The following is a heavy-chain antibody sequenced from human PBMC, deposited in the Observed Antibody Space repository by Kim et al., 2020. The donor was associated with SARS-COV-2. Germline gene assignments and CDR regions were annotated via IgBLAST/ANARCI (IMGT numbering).Heavy chain of an antibody. CDR2: IKSKTDGGTT. J-gene: IGHJ6*02. V-gene: IGHV3-15*01. D-gene: IGHD6-6*01. CDR3: TTAGLSSSGLDGYYGMDV. Sequence: GGSLRLSCAASGFTFSNAWMSWVRQAPGKGLEWVGRIKSKTDGGTTDYAAPVKGRFTISRDDSKNTLYLQMNSLKTEDTAVYYCTTAGLSSSGLDGYYGMDVWGQGTTVTVSS. CDR1: GFTFSNAW.